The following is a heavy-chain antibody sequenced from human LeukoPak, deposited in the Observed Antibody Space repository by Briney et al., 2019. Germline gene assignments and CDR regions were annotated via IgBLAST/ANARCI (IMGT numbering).Heavy chain of an antibody. Sequence: GGSLRLSCAASGFTFSNAWISWVRQAPGKGLEWLGRIKSKTDGGTTDYAAPVKGRFTISSDDSKNTLYLQMNSLKTEDTAVYYCTTDVVLLWFGELKRVDYWGQGTLVTVSS. D-gene: IGHD3-10*01. J-gene: IGHJ4*02. CDR3: TTDVVLLWFGELKRVDY. CDR2: IKSKTDGGTT. V-gene: IGHV3-15*01. CDR1: GFTFSNAW.